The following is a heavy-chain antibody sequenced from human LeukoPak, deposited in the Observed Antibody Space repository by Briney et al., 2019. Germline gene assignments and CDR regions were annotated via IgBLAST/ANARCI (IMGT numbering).Heavy chain of an antibody. J-gene: IGHJ4*02. V-gene: IGHV3-23*01. CDR3: ARSIGYCSSTSCLGVDY. CDR2: ISGGGGST. D-gene: IGHD2-2*01. CDR1: GFTFSSYS. Sequence: GGSLRLSCAASGFTFSSYSMNWVRQAPGKGLEWVSGISGGGGSTYYADSVKGRFTISRDNSKNTLYLQMNSLRAEDTAVYYCARSIGYCSSTSCLGVDYWGQGTLVTVSS.